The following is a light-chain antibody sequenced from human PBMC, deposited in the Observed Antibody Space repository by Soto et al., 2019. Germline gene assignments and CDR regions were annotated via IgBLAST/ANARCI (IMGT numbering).Light chain of an antibody. CDR3: HQYDNWWT. J-gene: IGKJ1*01. Sequence: EIVLTQSPATLSVSPGEGATLSCRASQSVGTNLAWYHQRPGQAPRLLIYGASTRATGIPARFSGGGSGTEFTLTISSLQSEDFAVYYCHQYDNWWTFGQGTKVEIK. V-gene: IGKV3-15*01. CDR2: GAS. CDR1: QSVGTN.